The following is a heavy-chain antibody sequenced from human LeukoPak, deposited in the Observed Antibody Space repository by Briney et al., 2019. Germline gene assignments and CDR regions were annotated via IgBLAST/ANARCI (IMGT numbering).Heavy chain of an antibody. V-gene: IGHV1-46*01. Sequence: ASVKVSCKGSGYTFSNYGVSWIRQAPGQGLEWMGIINPSGGSTSYAQKFQGRVTMTRDTSTSTVYMELSSLRSEDTAVYYCARAGSGDSSGYYLWDFNYYYMDVWGKGTTVTISS. CDR1: GYTFSNYG. D-gene: IGHD3-22*01. CDR2: INPSGGST. J-gene: IGHJ6*03. CDR3: ARAGSGDSSGYYLWDFNYYYMDV.